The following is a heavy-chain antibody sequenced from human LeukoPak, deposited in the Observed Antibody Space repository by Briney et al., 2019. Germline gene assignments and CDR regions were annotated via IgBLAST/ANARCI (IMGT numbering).Heavy chain of an antibody. Sequence: PGGSLRLSCAASGFTFSSYSMNWVRQAPGMGLEWVSSISSSSSYIYYADSVKGRFTISRDNARNTLYLQMNSLRAEDTAVYYCARVPDSGSYYSGAFDIWGQGTMVTVSS. V-gene: IGHV3-21*01. D-gene: IGHD1-26*01. J-gene: IGHJ3*02. CDR1: GFTFSSYS. CDR2: ISSSSSYI. CDR3: ARVPDSGSYYSGAFDI.